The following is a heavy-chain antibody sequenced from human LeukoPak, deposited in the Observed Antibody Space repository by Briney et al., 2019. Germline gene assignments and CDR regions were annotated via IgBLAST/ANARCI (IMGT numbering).Heavy chain of an antibody. V-gene: IGHV3-23*01. J-gene: IGHJ4*01. Sequence: GGSLRLSCAASGFTFSSYAMSWVRQAPGKGLEWVSGISGSGETFYADSVKGRFTISRDNSKNTLYLQMNSLRAEDTAVYYCAKESRTLGVPLFDYWGQGTLVTVSS. D-gene: IGHD3-10*01. CDR1: GFTFSSYA. CDR2: ISGSGET. CDR3: AKESRTLGVPLFDY.